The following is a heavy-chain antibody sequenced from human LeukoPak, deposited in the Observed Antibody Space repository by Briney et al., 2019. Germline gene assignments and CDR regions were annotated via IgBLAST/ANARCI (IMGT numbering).Heavy chain of an antibody. Sequence: SETLSLTCTVSGGSISSSSYYWGWIRQPPGKGLEWIGEINHSGSTNYNPSLKSRVTISVDTSKNQFSLKLSSVTAADTAVYYCARQYCSSTSCYWYVDYWGQGTLVTVSS. D-gene: IGHD2-2*01. V-gene: IGHV4-39*01. CDR3: ARQYCSSTSCYWYVDY. CDR2: INHSGST. J-gene: IGHJ4*02. CDR1: GGSISSSSYY.